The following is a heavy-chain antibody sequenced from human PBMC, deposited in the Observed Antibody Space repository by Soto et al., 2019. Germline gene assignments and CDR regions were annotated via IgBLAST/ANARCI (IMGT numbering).Heavy chain of an antibody. D-gene: IGHD5-12*01. CDR1: GFTFSSDW. CDR3: ARNAPWTDAFDV. V-gene: IGHV3-74*01. CDR2: INTDGSDT. J-gene: IGHJ3*01. Sequence: GGSLRLSCAASGFTFSSDWMHGVRQAPGKGLVWVSRINTDGSDTSYADSVKGRFTISRDNAKNTLYLQMNSLRVEDTAVYYCARNAPWTDAFDVWGQGTMVTVSS.